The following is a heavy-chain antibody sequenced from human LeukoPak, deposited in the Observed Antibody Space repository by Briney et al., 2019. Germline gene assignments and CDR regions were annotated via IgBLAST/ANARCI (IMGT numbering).Heavy chain of an antibody. V-gene: IGHV4-39*07. CDR3: ARRGCSGGSCYYMDV. CDR2: IHYAGNT. J-gene: IGHJ6*03. Sequence: SETLSLTCTVSGGSITSSNYWGWIRQPPGKGLEGIGSIHYAGNTYYNPSLESRVTISVDTSKNQFSLKLSSVTAADTAVYYCARRGCSGGSCYYMDVWGKGTTVTVSS. CDR1: GGSITSSNY. D-gene: IGHD2-15*01.